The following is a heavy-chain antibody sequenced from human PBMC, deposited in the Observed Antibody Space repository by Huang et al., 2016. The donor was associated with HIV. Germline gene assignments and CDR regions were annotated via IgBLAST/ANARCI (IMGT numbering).Heavy chain of an antibody. J-gene: IGHJ5*02. Sequence: QVRLVQSGSELKKPGASVKISCKKSGYMFALYTILWVRQAPGQGLERIGLMNTGTEKSASAPAFKGRFLLSFGTSSNMAYLEINGLESQDTAVYFCGRGGGGGSWQTPLVWLDPWGQGTLISVSS. V-gene: IGHV7-4-1*04. D-gene: IGHD2-15*01. CDR2: MNTGTEKS. CDR1: GYMFALYT. CDR3: GRGGGGGSWQTPLVWLDP.